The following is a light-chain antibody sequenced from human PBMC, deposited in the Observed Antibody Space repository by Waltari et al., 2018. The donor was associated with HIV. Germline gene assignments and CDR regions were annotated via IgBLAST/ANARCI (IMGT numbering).Light chain of an antibody. Sequence: QSVLTQPPSASGTPGQRVTISCSGSTSNIGSYYVYWYQQLPGTAPKLLIYRNTQRPSGVPDRFSGSKSGTSASLAISGLRSEDEADYYCAAWDDSLSVVFGGGTKLTVL. CDR3: AAWDDSLSVV. J-gene: IGLJ2*01. CDR1: TSNIGSYY. CDR2: RNT. V-gene: IGLV1-47*01.